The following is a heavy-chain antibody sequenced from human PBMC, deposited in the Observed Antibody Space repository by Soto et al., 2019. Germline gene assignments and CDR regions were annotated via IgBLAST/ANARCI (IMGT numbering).Heavy chain of an antibody. D-gene: IGHD3-16*01. J-gene: IGHJ5*02. CDR3: ARDPLNPPPPYVQAYNWFDP. Sequence: QVQLVQSGAEVKKPGSSVKVSCKASGGTFSSYAISWVRQAPGQGLEWMGGIIPIFGTANYAQKFQGRVRITADESTSTAYMELSSLRSEDTAVYYCARDPLNPPPPYVQAYNWFDPWGQGTLVTVSS. V-gene: IGHV1-69*12. CDR2: IIPIFGTA. CDR1: GGTFSSYA.